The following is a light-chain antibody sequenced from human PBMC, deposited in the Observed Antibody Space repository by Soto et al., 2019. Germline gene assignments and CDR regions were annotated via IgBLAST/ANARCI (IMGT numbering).Light chain of an antibody. Sequence: DIQMTQSPSSLSASVGDRDTITCRASQSIVTYLNWYLQKPGKAPKLLIYAGSNLQSGLPSRFGGSGSGTDFTLTISSLQPEDFATYFCQQSYSTPPWTFGQGTKVDIK. J-gene: IGKJ1*01. V-gene: IGKV1-39*01. CDR3: QQSYSTPPWT. CDR2: AGS. CDR1: QSIVTY.